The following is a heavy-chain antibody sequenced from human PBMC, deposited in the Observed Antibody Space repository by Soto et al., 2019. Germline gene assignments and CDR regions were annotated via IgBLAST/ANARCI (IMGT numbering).Heavy chain of an antibody. D-gene: IGHD3-10*01. V-gene: IGHV1-18*01. Sequence: QVQLVQSGAEVKKPGASVKVSCKASGYTFTSYGISWVRQAPGQGLEWMGWISDYHGNTNYAQKLQGIVTMTTDTSTSTAYMELRSLRSDDTAVYYCARGSYYGSGSYYSAIFWGQGTLVTVSS. CDR3: ARGSYYGSGSYYSAIF. J-gene: IGHJ4*02. CDR2: ISDYHGNT. CDR1: GYTFTSYG.